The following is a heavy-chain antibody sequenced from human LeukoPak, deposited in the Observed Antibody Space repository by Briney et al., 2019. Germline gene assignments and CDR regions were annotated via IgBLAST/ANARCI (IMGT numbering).Heavy chain of an antibody. D-gene: IGHD5-18*01. CDR1: GFTFDDYG. Sequence: GFLRLSCAASGFTFDDYGVTWVRPAPGKGLEWVSGINWNGGSTGYTDSVKGRFTISRDNAKNSLYLQMNSLRAEDTALYHCARGSGYSYGSPFDYWGQGTLVTVSS. CDR3: ARGSGYSYGSPFDY. CDR2: INWNGGST. V-gene: IGHV3-20*01. J-gene: IGHJ4*02.